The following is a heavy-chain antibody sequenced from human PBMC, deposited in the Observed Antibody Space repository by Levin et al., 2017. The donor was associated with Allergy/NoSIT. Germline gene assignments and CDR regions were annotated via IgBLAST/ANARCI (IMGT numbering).Heavy chain of an antibody. CDR2: ISTYNGDR. V-gene: IGHV1-18*01. D-gene: IGHD3-10*01. CDR3: ARSYNMSPLLDWLDP. CDR1: DYTFRNYG. Sequence: ASVKVSCVASDYTFRNYGITWVRQAPGQGLEWMGWISTYNGDRKIAQKFQGRLTMTAETATNTVYMEVTNLTSDDPAVFYCARSYNMSPLLDWLDPWGQGTLVVVSS. J-gene: IGHJ5*02.